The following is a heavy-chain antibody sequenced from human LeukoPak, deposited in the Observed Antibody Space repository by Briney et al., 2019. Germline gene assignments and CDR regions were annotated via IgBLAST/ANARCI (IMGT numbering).Heavy chain of an antibody. D-gene: IGHD2-2*02. J-gene: IGHJ6*03. CDR2: IYYSGST. V-gene: IGHV4-59*08. CDR3: ARAGYCSSTSCYTGYYYYYMDV. CDR1: GGSISSYY. Sequence: SETLSLTCTVSGGSISSYYWSWIRQPPGKGLEWIGYIYYSGSTNYNPSLKSRVTISVDTSENQFSLKLTSVTAADTAVYYCARAGYCSSTSCYTGYYYYYMDVWGKGTTVTVSS.